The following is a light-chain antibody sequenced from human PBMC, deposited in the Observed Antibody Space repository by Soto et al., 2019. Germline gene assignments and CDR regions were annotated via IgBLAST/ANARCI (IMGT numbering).Light chain of an antibody. CDR3: QQYYSTPSPT. CDR2: WAS. V-gene: IGKV4-1*01. CDR1: QSVLYSSNNKNY. Sequence: DIVMTQSPDSLAVSLGERATINCKSSQSVLYSSNNKNYLAWYQQKPGQPPKLLIYWASTRESGVPDRFSGSGSGTDFTLTISSLQAADVAVYHGQQYYSTPSPTFGGGTKVEIK. J-gene: IGKJ4*02.